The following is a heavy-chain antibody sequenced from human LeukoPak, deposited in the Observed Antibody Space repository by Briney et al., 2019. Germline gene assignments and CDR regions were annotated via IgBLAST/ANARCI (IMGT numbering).Heavy chain of an antibody. J-gene: IGHJ4*02. Sequence: PGGSLRLSCAVAGFTFSNYAMHWVRQAPGKGLEWVAVISYDGSNKYYADSVKGRFTISRDNSKNTLYLQMNSLRAEDTAVYYCAKDMLDDYVWGSLSSWGQGTLVTVSS. D-gene: IGHD3-16*01. CDR2: ISYDGSNK. V-gene: IGHV3-30*04. CDR3: AKDMLDDYVWGSLSS. CDR1: GFTFSNYA.